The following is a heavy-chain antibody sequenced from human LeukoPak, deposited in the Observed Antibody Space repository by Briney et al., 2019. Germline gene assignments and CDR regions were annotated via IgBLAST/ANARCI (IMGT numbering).Heavy chain of an antibody. Sequence: SVKVSCKASGGTFSSYAISWVRQAPGQGLEWMGRIIPILGIANYAQKFQGRVTITADKSTSIAYMELSSLRSEDTAVYYCAREDLVTIFGVAPFDYWGQGTLVTVSS. CDR2: IIPILGIA. CDR3: AREDLVTIFGVAPFDY. D-gene: IGHD3-3*01. CDR1: GGTFSSYA. V-gene: IGHV1-69*04. J-gene: IGHJ4*02.